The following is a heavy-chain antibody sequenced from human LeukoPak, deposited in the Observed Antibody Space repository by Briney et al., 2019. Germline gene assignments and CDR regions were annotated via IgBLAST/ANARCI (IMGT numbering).Heavy chain of an antibody. CDR2: IYTSGST. D-gene: IGHD3-10*01. CDR3: AREVWFGELLLFDY. V-gene: IGHV4-4*07. CDR1: GGSISSYY. J-gene: IGHJ4*02. Sequence: PSETLSLTCTVSGGSISSYYWSWIRQPAGKGLEWIGRIYTSGSTNYNPSLKSRVTMSVDTPKNQFSLKLSSVTAADTAVYYCAREVWFGELLLFDYWGQGTLVTVSS.